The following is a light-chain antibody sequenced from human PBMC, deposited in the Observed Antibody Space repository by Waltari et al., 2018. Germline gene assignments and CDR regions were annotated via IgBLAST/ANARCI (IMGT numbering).Light chain of an antibody. CDR2: AAS. CDR1: QSISKY. Sequence: VLTQSPGTLSLSPGERATLSCRASQSISKYLVWYQQRPGHAPRLLIYAASTRATGIPDRFSGSGFGTDFTLTISRLEPEDFAMYYCQNHERLPATFGQGNKVEIK. J-gene: IGKJ1*01. V-gene: IGKV3-20*01. CDR3: QNHERLPAT.